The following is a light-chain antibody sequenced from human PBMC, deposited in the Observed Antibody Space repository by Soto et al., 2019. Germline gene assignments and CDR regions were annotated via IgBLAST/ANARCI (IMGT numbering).Light chain of an antibody. CDR2: DVS. Sequence: QSALTQPASVSGSPGQSITISCTGTSSDVGAYNYVSWYQQHPGKAPKLMICDVSNRPSGVSNRFSGSKSGNTASLTISGLQAEDEADYYCSSYTSSSTLVFGTGTKLTV. CDR3: SSYTSSSTLV. CDR1: SSDVGAYNY. J-gene: IGLJ1*01. V-gene: IGLV2-14*01.